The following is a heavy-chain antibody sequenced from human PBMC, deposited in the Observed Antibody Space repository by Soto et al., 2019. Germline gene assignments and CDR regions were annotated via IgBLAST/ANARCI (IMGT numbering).Heavy chain of an antibody. CDR2: IIPIFGTA. CDR3: ATDNAKPWEMCMDGNDAFDL. J-gene: IGHJ3*01. Sequence: ASVKVSCKASGGTFSSYAISWVRQAPGQGLEWMGGIIPIFGTANYAQKFQGRVTITADKSTSTAYMELSSLRSEDTAVYYCATDNAKPWEMCMDGNDAFDLWGKGTMVTVSS. V-gene: IGHV1-69*06. D-gene: IGHD1-26*01. CDR1: GGTFSSYA.